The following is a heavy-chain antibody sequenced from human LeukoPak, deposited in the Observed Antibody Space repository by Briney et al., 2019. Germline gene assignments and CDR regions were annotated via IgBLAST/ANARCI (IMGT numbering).Heavy chain of an antibody. CDR1: GFTFYDYA. D-gene: IGHD2-2*02. CDR3: AKDLGYCVSSSCYSFDS. Sequence: PGGSLRLSCAASGFTFYDYAMHWVSQAPGKRLEWVSLIDWDGGSAYYADSVKGRFTISRDNNKNSLYLQMTSLRPEDTALYFCAKDLGYCVSSSCYSFDSWGRGTLVTVSS. V-gene: IGHV3-43D*03. CDR2: IDWDGGSA. J-gene: IGHJ4*02.